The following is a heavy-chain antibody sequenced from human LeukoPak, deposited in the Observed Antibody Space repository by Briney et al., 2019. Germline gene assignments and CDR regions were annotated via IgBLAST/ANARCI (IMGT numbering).Heavy chain of an antibody. CDR1: GFTFSSYG. Sequence: GGSLRLSCAASGFTFSSYGMHWVRQAPGKGLEWVAFIRYDGSNKYYADSVKGRFTISRDNSKNTLYLQMNSLRAEDTAVYYCAKDRSRGYCSGGSCPTGMDIWGKGTTVTISS. J-gene: IGHJ6*04. D-gene: IGHD2-15*01. V-gene: IGHV3-30*02. CDR2: IRYDGSNK. CDR3: AKDRSRGYCSGGSCPTGMDI.